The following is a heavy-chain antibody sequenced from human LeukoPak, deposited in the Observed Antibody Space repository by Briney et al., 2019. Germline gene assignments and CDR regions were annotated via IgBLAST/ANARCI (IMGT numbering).Heavy chain of an antibody. CDR2: IYYTGNT. V-gene: IGHV4-39*01. CDR3: ARQTGSGLFTLP. J-gene: IGHJ4*02. Sequence: PSETLSLTCTVSGGSISTSNSYWGWIRQPPGKGLEWIGSIYYTGNTYYNASLKSRVTISIDTSKNQISLRLTSVTATDTAMYYCARQTGSGLFTLPGGQGTLVTVSS. D-gene: IGHD3/OR15-3a*01. CDR1: GGSISTSNSY.